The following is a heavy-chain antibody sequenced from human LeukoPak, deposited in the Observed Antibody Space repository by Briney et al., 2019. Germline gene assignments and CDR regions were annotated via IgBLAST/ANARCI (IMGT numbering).Heavy chain of an antibody. CDR2: IYYSGST. J-gene: IGHJ5*02. Sequence: SETLSLTCTVSGGSISSSSYYWGWIRQPPGKGLEWIGSIYYSGSTYYNLSLKSRVTISVDTSKNQFSLKLSSVTAADTAVYYCARGRRSSTSCLGPWGQGTLVTVSS. V-gene: IGHV4-39*01. D-gene: IGHD2-2*01. CDR1: GGSISSSSYY. CDR3: ARGRRSSTSCLGP.